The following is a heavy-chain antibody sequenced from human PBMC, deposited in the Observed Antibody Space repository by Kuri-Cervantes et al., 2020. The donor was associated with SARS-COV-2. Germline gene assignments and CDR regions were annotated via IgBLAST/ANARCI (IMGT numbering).Heavy chain of an antibody. CDR1: GYTFTSYA. V-gene: IGHV7-4-1*02. CDR2: INTNTGNP. J-gene: IGHJ3*02. CDR3: ARDLYGDYVGAFDI. D-gene: IGHD4-17*01. Sequence: ASVKVSCKAPGYTFTSYAMNWVRQAPGQGLEWMGWINTNTGNPTYAQGFTGRFVFSLDTSVSTAYLQISSLKAEDTAVYYCARDLYGDYVGAFDIWGQGTMVTVSS.